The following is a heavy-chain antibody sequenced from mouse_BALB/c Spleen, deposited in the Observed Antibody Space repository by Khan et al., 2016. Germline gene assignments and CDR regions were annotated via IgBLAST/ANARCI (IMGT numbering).Heavy chain of an antibody. CDR1: GYTLTNYG. Sequence: QIQVVQSGPELKKPGETVKISCKASGYTLTNYGMNWVKQAPGKGLKWMGWINTYTGEPTYADDFKGRFAFSLETSASTAYLQINNLKTEDTATYFCASIYDGYYVGLYYAMDYWGQGTSVTVSS. CDR3: ASIYDGYYVGLYYAMDY. CDR2: INTYTGEP. V-gene: IGHV9-3-1*01. J-gene: IGHJ4*01. D-gene: IGHD2-3*01.